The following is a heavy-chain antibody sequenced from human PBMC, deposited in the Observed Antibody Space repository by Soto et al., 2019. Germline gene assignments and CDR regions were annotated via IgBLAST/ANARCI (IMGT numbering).Heavy chain of an antibody. CDR3: ATGNVDSMLEY. D-gene: IGHD3-3*01. Sequence: SETLYLTCVVSDGSISSYYWWTWVRQPSGKGLEWIGTMFHSGGADYSPSLKSRVTISADSSKNHFSLRLTGVTAADTAVYYCATGNVDSMLEYWGQGTQVTVS. CDR1: DGSISSYYW. J-gene: IGHJ4*02. CDR2: MFHSGGA. V-gene: IGHV4-4*02.